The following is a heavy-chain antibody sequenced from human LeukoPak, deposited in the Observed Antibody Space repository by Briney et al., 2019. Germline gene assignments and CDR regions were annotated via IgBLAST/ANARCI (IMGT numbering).Heavy chain of an antibody. D-gene: IGHD3-10*01. CDR2: IYSDNT. CDR3: VRDGDWAFGD. J-gene: IGHJ1*01. V-gene: IGHV3-66*03. Sequence: GGSLRLSCAASGFTFSDYYMNWIRQAPGKGLEWVSFIYSDNTHYSDSVKGRLTISRDNSNNMLYVQMNSLRAEDASVYYCVRDGDWAFGDWGQGTLVTVSS. CDR1: GFTFSDYY.